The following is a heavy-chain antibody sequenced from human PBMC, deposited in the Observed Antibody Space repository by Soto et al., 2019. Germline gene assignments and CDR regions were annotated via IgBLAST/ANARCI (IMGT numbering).Heavy chain of an antibody. J-gene: IGHJ6*02. CDR1: GDSVSSYY. CDR3: VRDCSGGGCYSDYGMDV. D-gene: IGHD2-15*01. Sequence: SEILSLTCTVSGDSVSSYYWSWIRQPAGRGLEWIGRIYISGSTDYNPSLKGRVSMSVDRSKNQFSLKLTSVTAADTAVYYCVRDCSGGGCYSDYGMDVWGQGTTVTVSS. CDR2: IYISGST. V-gene: IGHV4-4*07.